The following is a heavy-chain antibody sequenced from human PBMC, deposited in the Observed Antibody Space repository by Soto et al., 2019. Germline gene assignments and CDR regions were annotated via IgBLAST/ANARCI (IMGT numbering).Heavy chain of an antibody. CDR2: ISYNGNT. J-gene: IGHJ4*02. D-gene: IGHD3-10*01. CDR1: GGSIRNYY. V-gene: IGHV4-59*01. Sequence: QVQLQETGPGLVKPSETLSLTCTVSGGSIRNYYWSWLRQPPGKGLEWIGFISYNGNTKYNPSLMGRVTISLDTSKNYISLRLRPLTAADTALYYCARHFDSGTWPLDYWGQGILVTVSS. CDR3: ARHFDSGTWPLDY.